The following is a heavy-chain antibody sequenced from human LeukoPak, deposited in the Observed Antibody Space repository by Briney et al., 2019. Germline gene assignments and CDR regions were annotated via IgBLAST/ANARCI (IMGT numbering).Heavy chain of an antibody. J-gene: IGHJ6*02. CDR2: IYPGDSDT. CDR1: GYSFTSYW. CDR3: ARHGAGATDYYYGMDV. Sequence: GEPLKISCKGSGYSFTSYWIGWVRQMPGKGLEWMGIIYPGDSDTRYSPSFQGQVTISADKSISTAYLQWSSLKASDTAMYYCARHGAGATDYYYGMDVWGQGTAVTVSS. D-gene: IGHD1-26*01. V-gene: IGHV5-51*01.